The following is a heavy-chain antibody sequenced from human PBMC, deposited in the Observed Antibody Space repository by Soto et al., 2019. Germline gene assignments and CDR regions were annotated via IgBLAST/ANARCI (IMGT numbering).Heavy chain of an antibody. CDR2: ISSSSSTI. D-gene: IGHD3-22*01. J-gene: IGHJ5*02. CDR3: ARDGNYYDSSGYYPPHEWFDP. V-gene: IGHV3-48*01. Sequence: PGGSLRLSCAASGFTFSSYSMNWVRQAPGKGLEWVSYISSSSSTIYYADSVKGRFTISRDNAKNSLYLQINSLRAEDTAVYYCARDGNYYDSSGYYPPHEWFDPWGQGTLVTVSS. CDR1: GFTFSSYS.